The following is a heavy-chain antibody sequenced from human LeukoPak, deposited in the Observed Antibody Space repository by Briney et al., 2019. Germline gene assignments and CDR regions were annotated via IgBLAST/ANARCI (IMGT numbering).Heavy chain of an antibody. CDR2: ISWNSVNI. CDR3: AKDRYCGRTSCSGGLDS. CDR1: GFTFGDFA. D-gene: IGHD2-2*01. V-gene: IGHV3-9*01. J-gene: IGHJ4*02. Sequence: PGGSLRLSCAASGFTFGDFAMHWVRQVPGKGLEWVSVISWNSVNIGYADSVKGRFTISRDNAESSLYLQMDSPRPEDTALYYCAKDRYCGRTSCSGGLDSWGRGTLVTVSS.